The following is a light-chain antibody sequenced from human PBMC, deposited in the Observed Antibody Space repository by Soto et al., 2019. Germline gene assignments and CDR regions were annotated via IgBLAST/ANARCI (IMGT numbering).Light chain of an antibody. J-gene: IGLJ3*02. CDR1: SSDVGGYNY. CDR3: SSYTSSSTRV. CDR2: EVS. Sequence: ALTQPASVSGSPGQSITISCTGTSSDVGGYNYVSWYQQHPGKAPKLMIYEVSNRPSGVSNRFSGSKSGNTASLTISGLQAEDEADYYCSSYTSSSTRVFGGGTKVTVL. V-gene: IGLV2-14*01.